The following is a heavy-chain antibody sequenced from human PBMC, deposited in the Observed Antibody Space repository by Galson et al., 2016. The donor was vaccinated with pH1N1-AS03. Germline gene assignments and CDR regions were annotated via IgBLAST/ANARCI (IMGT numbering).Heavy chain of an antibody. CDR3: ARDRYRDTSTDFYESAY. J-gene: IGHJ4*02. CDR1: GYTFTSYG. CDR2: ISPYNGRT. D-gene: IGHD2/OR15-2a*01. V-gene: IGHV1-18*01. Sequence: SVKVSCKASGYTFTSYGIGWVRQAPGQGLEWMGWISPYNGRTEYAQKLQGRVTTTTDTSTSTAYMELSSLRSDDTAVYYCARDRYRDTSTDFYESAYWGQGTLVTVSS.